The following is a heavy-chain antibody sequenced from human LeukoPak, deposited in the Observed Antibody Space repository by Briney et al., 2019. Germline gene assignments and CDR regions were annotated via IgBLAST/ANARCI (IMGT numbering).Heavy chain of an antibody. J-gene: IGHJ3*02. V-gene: IGHV3-11*04. CDR1: GFTFSDYY. CDR3: ARVVYYYGSGSSTYDAFDI. CDR2: ISRSGSTI. D-gene: IGHD3-10*01. Sequence: GGSLRLSCAASGFTFSDYYMSWIRQAPGKGLEWVSCISRSGSTIYYADSVKGRFTISRDNAKNSLYLQMNSLRAGDTAVYYCARVVYYYGSGSSTYDAFDIWGQGTMVTVSS.